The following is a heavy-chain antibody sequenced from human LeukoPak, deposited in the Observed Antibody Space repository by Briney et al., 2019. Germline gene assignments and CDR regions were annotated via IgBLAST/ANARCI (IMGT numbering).Heavy chain of an antibody. CDR3: AKGAWAADGPMGNNFAS. CDR1: GFRFSDYD. Sequence: GGSLRLSCVASGFRFSDYDMHWVRQAPGKGLEWVAFIPYDASDKYYADSVKGRFTISRDNSNNTLTLHMNSLRTEDTSIYFCAKGAWAADGPMGNNFASWGQGSLVTVSS. V-gene: IGHV3-30*02. D-gene: IGHD6-13*01. CDR2: IPYDASDK. J-gene: IGHJ4*02.